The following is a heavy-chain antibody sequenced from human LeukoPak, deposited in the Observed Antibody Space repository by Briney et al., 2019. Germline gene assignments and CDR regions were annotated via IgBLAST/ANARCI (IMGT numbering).Heavy chain of an antibody. J-gene: IGHJ4*02. CDR3: AREVWSGYYIDY. Sequence: VASVKVSCKASGYTFNSYGISWVRQAPGQGLEWMGWVSPYTGSTRYAQSLQGRVTMTTDTSTGTACMELRSLTSDDTAVYYCAREVWSGYYIDYWGQGTLVTVSS. CDR2: VSPYTGST. V-gene: IGHV1-18*01. D-gene: IGHD3-3*01. CDR1: GYTFNSYG.